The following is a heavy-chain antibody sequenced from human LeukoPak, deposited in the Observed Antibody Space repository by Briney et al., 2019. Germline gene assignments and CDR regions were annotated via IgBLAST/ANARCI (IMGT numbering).Heavy chain of an antibody. CDR3: ARRESSSSSFGFDY. CDR1: GGSISSYY. V-gene: IGHV4-59*01. CDR2: IFHTDST. J-gene: IGHJ4*02. Sequence: PSETLSLTCTVSGGSISSYYWSWIRQPPGKGLEWIGYIFHTDSTNYNPSLKSRVTISVDTSKKQFSLKLSSVTASDTAVYYCARRESSSSSFGFDYWGQGTLVTVSS. D-gene: IGHD6-6*01.